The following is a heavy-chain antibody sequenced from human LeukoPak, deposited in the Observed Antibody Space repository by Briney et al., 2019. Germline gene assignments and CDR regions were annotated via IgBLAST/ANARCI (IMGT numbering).Heavy chain of an antibody. D-gene: IGHD3-10*01. J-gene: IGHJ4*02. V-gene: IGHV3-48*01. CDR3: ARDDYYYGSGSYLHY. CDR2: ISSSSSTI. CDR1: GFTFSSYS. Sequence: GGSLRLSCAASGFTFSSYSMNWVRQAPGKGLEWVSYISSSSSTIYYADSVKGRFTISRDNAKNSLYLQMNSLRAEDTAVYYCARDDYYYGSGSYLHYWGQGTLVTVSS.